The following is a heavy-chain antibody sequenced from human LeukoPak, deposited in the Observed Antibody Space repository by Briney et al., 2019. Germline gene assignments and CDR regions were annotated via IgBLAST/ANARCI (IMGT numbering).Heavy chain of an antibody. V-gene: IGHV1-69*04. CDR1: GGTFSSYA. CDR3: ARVQQPRDSSGYYYGGFNYYYGMDV. J-gene: IGHJ6*02. Sequence: GSSVTVSCKAPGGTFSSYAISWVRQAPGQGLEWMGRIIPILGIANYAQKFQGRVTITADKSTSTAYMELSSLRSEDTAVYYCARVQQPRDSSGYYYGGFNYYYGMDVWGQGTTVTVSS. CDR2: IIPILGIA. D-gene: IGHD3-22*01.